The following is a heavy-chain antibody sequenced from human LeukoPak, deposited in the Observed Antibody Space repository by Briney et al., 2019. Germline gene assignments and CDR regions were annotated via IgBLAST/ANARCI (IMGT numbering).Heavy chain of an antibody. CDR3: ARDQRVTGRPDIDY. J-gene: IGHJ4*02. Sequence: GGSLRLSCAASGFTFSSAWMDWVRQAPGKGLEWVAKIKEDGSNTYYGDSVKGRFTISRDNAKNSLYLQMNNLRAEDTAMYYCARDQRVTGRPDIDYWGQGTLVIVSS. CDR2: IKEDGSNT. D-gene: IGHD6-6*01. V-gene: IGHV3-7*01. CDR1: GFTFSSAW.